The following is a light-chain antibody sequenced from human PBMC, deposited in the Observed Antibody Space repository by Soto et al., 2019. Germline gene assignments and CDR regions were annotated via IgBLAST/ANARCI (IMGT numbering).Light chain of an antibody. CDR2: GAS. J-gene: IGKJ1*01. CDR3: QRYSSWLWT. Sequence: IVMTQSPATLSVSPGERANLSCRASQSVGTKLAWYQQTPGQAPRLLIYGASNRAPGVPARISGSVSGTEFTLTIASLQSEDFAVYYCQRYSSWLWTFGQGTKVEIK. CDR1: QSVGTK. V-gene: IGKV3-15*01.